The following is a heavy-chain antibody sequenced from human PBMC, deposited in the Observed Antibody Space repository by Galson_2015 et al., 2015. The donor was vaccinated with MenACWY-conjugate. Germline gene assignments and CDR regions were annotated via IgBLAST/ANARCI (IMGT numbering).Heavy chain of an antibody. J-gene: IGHJ4*02. CDR3: AKGLLYDSSSSESAFFDY. Sequence: SLRLSCAASGFIFNKFAMTWIRQAPGKGLEWVSAASGSGGVTYHADSVKGRFTISRDNSKNTLYLQMTSLKAEDTAIYYCAKGLLYDSSSSESAFFDYWGQRTLVTAAS. D-gene: IGHD3-22*01. V-gene: IGHV3-23*01. CDR1: GFIFNKFA. CDR2: ASGSGGVT.